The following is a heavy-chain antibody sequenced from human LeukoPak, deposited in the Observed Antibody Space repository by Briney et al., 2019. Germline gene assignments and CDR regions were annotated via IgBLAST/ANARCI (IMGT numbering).Heavy chain of an antibody. Sequence: GGSRRPSCAASGFTFSSYAMGWDRPAPGKGLEWVAAISGGVGSTYYADSVKGRLTISRDNSKNTLYLQMNSLGAEDTAVYYCAKDGKGYCSSTSCKSWFDPWGQGTLVTVSS. CDR2: ISGGVGST. CDR3: AKDGKGYCSSTSCKSWFDP. CDR1: GFTFSSYA. J-gene: IGHJ5*02. D-gene: IGHD2-2*01. V-gene: IGHV3-23*01.